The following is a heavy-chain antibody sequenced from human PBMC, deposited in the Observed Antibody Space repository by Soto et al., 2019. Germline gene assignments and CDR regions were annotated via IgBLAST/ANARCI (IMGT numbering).Heavy chain of an antibody. J-gene: IGHJ4*02. V-gene: IGHV3-74*01. CDR1: GFTFTNYW. CDR3: TTFFEY. CDR2: IYGVGTGT. Sequence: PGGSLRLSCAASGFTFTNYWMYWVRQVPGKGLEWVSRIYGVGTGTSYSDSVRGRFTISRDNAENTLYLQMNSLRAEDTAVYYCTTFFEYWGQGTPVTVSS.